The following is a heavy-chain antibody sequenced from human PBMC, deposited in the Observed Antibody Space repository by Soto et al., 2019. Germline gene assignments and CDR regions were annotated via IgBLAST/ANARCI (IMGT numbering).Heavy chain of an antibody. CDR3: ARGYLGSFDY. V-gene: IGHV3-13*01. J-gene: IGHJ4*02. Sequence: GVSLKLSCAASGFTSSFYAVHWVRQPTGKGLEWVSVIGSAGDTYYPGSAKGRFTISRENAKNSLYLQMNSLRAEDTAVYYCARGYLGSFDYWGQGTLVTVSS. D-gene: IGHD7-27*01. CDR1: GFTSSFYA. CDR2: IGSAGDT.